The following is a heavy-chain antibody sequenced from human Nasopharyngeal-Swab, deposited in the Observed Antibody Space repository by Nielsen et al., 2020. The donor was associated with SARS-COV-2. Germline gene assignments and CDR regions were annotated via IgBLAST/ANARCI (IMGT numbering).Heavy chain of an antibody. Sequence: GESLKISCAASGFTLSSYGMHWVRQAPGKGLEWVAVIWYDGSNKYYADSVKGRFTISRDNSKNTLYQQMNSLRAEDTAVYYRVREPNTRWFGESVYFDYWGQGTLVTVSS. D-gene: IGHD3-10*01. CDR2: IWYDGSNK. CDR3: VREPNTRWFGESVYFDY. CDR1: GFTLSSYG. J-gene: IGHJ4*02. V-gene: IGHV3-33*01.